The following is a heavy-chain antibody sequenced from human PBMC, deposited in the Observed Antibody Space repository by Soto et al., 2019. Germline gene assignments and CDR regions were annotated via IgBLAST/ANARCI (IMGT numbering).Heavy chain of an antibody. CDR3: ARDGIAASYYGMDV. D-gene: IGHD6-13*01. CDR1: GFTFSSYS. Sequence: EVQLVESGGGLVKPGGSLRLSCAASGFTFSSYSMNWVRQAPGKGLEWVSSISSSSSYIYYADLVKGRFTISRDNAKNSLYLQMNSLRAEDTAVYYCARDGIAASYYGMDVWGQGTTVTVSS. V-gene: IGHV3-21*01. J-gene: IGHJ6*02. CDR2: ISSSSSYI.